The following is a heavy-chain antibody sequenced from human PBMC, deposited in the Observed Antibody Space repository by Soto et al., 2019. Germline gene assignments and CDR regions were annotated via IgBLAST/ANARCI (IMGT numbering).Heavy chain of an antibody. CDR2: IYYSGST. J-gene: IGHJ6*02. Sequence: PSETLSLTCTVSGGSISSGGYYWSWIRQHPGKGLEWIGYIYYSGSTYYNPSLKSRVTISVDTSKNQFSLKLSSVTAADTAVYYCARDSDTMVRDPNSPEYYYYGMDVWGQGTTVTVSS. CDR3: ARDSDTMVRDPNSPEYYYYGMDV. CDR1: GGSISSGGYY. V-gene: IGHV4-31*03. D-gene: IGHD3-10*01.